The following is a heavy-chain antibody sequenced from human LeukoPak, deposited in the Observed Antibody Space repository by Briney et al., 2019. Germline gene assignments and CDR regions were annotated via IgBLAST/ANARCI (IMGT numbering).Heavy chain of an antibody. V-gene: IGHV4-59*01. CDR1: GGSIKDYY. Sequence: PSETLSLTCSVSGGSIKDYYWSWIRQPPGKGLEWHGNIYFGGTTDYNSSLKSRLTISVDTFKNQLSLNLQSVTAADTATYYCARHRSDTGGKKGVNWFDPWGRGTLVTVSS. CDR3: ARHRSDTGGKKGVNWFDP. CDR2: IYFGGTT. D-gene: IGHD4-23*01. J-gene: IGHJ5*02.